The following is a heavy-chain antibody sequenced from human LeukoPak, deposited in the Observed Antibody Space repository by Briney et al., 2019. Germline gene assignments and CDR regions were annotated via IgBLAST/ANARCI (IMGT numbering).Heavy chain of an antibody. Sequence: ASVKVSCKASGYTFTSYDINWVRQATGQGLEWMGWMNPNSGNTGYAQKFQGRVTMTWNTSISTAYMELSSLRSEDTAVYYCARGGRAVLLWFGGTLQDNWFDPWGQGTLVTVSS. V-gene: IGHV1-8*01. CDR2: MNPNSGNT. CDR1: GYTFTSYD. D-gene: IGHD3-10*01. J-gene: IGHJ5*02. CDR3: ARGGRAVLLWFGGTLQDNWFDP.